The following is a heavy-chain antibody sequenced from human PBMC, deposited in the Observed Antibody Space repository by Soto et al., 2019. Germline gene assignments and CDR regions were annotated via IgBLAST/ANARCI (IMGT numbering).Heavy chain of an antibody. V-gene: IGHV4-4*07. CDR1: GGSISSYY. CDR2: IYTSGST. D-gene: IGHD2-2*01. J-gene: IGHJ5*02. Sequence: PSETLSLTCTVSGGSISSYYWSWIRQPAGKGLEWIGRIYTSGSTNYNPSLKSRVTMSVDTSKNQFSVKLSSVTAADAAVYYCAGIIVVVPAASRNWFDPWGQGTLVTVYS. CDR3: AGIIVVVPAASRNWFDP.